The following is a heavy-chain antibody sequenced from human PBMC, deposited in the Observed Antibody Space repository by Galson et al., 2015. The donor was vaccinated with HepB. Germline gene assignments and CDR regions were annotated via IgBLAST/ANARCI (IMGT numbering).Heavy chain of an antibody. CDR1: GFIFSTYG. Sequence: SLRLSCAASGFIFSTYGMHWVRQAPGKGLEWVAVIWYDGSNKYSADSVKGRFTISRDNSKNTLYLQMNSLRVEDTAVYYCARGRYCSGGRCSENWFDPWGQGTLVTVSS. CDR3: ARGRYCSGGRCSENWFDP. CDR2: IWYDGSNK. J-gene: IGHJ5*02. V-gene: IGHV3-33*01. D-gene: IGHD2-15*01.